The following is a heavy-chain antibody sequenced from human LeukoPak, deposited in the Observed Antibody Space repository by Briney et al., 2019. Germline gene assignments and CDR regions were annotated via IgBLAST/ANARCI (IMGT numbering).Heavy chain of an antibody. CDR2: INPNSGGT. CDR3: ARGLGIAAAGTVHC. V-gene: IGHV1-2*02. J-gene: IGHJ4*02. CDR1: GYTFTSYY. D-gene: IGHD6-13*01. Sequence: GASVKVSCKASGYTFTSYYMHWVRQAPGQGLEWMGWINPNSGGTNYAQKFQGRVTMTRDTSISTAYMELSRLRSDDTAVYYCARGLGIAAAGTVHCWGQGTLVTVSS.